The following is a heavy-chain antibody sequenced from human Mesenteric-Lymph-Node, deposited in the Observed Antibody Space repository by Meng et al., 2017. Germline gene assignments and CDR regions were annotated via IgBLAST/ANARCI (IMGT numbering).Heavy chain of an antibody. CDR2: VSGSGDNT. CDR3: AKEGTDCSSTSCTFDY. V-gene: IGHV3-23*01. CDR1: GFTFSSYA. J-gene: IGHJ4*02. Sequence: GESLKISCAASGFTFSSYAMSWVRQAPGKGLEWVSSVSGSGDNTYYADSVKGRFTISRDNSKNTLYLQMNSLRAEDTAIYYCAKEGTDCSSTSCTFDYWGQGTLVTVSS. D-gene: IGHD2-2*01.